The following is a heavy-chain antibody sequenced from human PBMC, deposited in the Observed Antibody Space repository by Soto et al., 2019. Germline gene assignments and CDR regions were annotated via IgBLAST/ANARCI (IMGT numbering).Heavy chain of an antibody. CDR1: GFTFSSYW. D-gene: IGHD6-19*01. CDR2: IKQDGTEK. CDR3: AGGTGWFIVD. V-gene: IGHV3-7*02. J-gene: IGHJ4*02. Sequence: EVQLVESGGGLVQPGGSLRLSCAASGFTFSSYWMNWVRQAPGKGLEWVANIKQDGTEKHYVDSVKDRFTISRDNAKSSLHLQLNSLRADDTAAYYCAGGTGWFIVDWGQGTLVTVSS.